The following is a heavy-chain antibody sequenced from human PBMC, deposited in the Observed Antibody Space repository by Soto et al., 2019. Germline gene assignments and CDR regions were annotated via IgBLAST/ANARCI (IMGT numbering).Heavy chain of an antibody. J-gene: IGHJ5*02. D-gene: IGHD3-3*01. CDR2: FDPEDGET. Sequence: ASVKVSCKVSGYTLTELSMHWVRQAPGKGLEWMGGFDPEDGETIYAQKFQGRVTMTEDTSTDTAYMELSSLRSEDTAVYYCATDFWSGYPTRHWFDPWGQGTLVTV. CDR3: ATDFWSGYPTRHWFDP. V-gene: IGHV1-24*01. CDR1: GYTLTELS.